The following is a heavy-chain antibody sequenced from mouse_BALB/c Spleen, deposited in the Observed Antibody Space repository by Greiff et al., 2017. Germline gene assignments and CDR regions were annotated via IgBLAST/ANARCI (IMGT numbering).Heavy chain of an antibody. Sequence: QVQLQQSGPGLVAPSQSLYITCTASGFSLTSYGVHWVRQPPGEGLEWLGVIWAGGSTNYNSALMSRLSISKDNSKSRVFIKMNSLQTDDTAMYYCARDYSFAYWGQGTLVTVSA. CDR1: GFSLTSYG. J-gene: IGHJ3*01. V-gene: IGHV2-9*02. CDR2: IWAGGST. D-gene: IGHD1-1*01. CDR3: ARDYSFAY.